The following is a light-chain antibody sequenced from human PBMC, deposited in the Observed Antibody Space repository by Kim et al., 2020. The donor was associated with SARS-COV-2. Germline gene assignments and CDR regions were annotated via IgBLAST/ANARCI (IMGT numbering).Light chain of an antibody. Sequence: QSALTQPASVSGSPGQSITISCTGTNNDVGGYNYVSWYQQHPGKAPKFMIYDVSKRPSGVSNRFSGSKSGNTASLTISGLQAEDEADYYCTSYTRSDTLVFGGGTQLTVL. CDR3: TSYTRSDTLV. CDR2: DVS. CDR1: NNDVGGYNY. J-gene: IGLJ3*02. V-gene: IGLV2-14*03.